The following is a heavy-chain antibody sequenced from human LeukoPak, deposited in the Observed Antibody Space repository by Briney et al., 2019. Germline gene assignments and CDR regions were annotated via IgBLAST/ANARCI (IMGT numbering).Heavy chain of an antibody. CDR1: GYTFTSSD. V-gene: IGHV1-8*01. J-gene: IGHJ4*02. CDR3: ASSYCSGGSCYDPGLDY. D-gene: IGHD2-15*01. CDR2: MNPNSGNT. Sequence: ASVKVSCKASGYTFTSSDINWVRQATGQGLEWMGWMNPNSGNTGYAQKFQGRVTMTRNTSISTAYMELSSLRSEDTAVYYCASSYCSGGSCYDPGLDYWGQGTLVTVSS.